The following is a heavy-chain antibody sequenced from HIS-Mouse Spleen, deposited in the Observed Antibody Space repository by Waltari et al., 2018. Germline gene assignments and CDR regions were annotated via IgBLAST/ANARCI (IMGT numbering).Heavy chain of an antibody. CDR2: IKSKTDGGTT. J-gene: IGHJ4*02. Sequence: EVQLVESGGGLVKPGGSVRLSCAASGFTFRNAWTRWGRQAQGKGLEWVGRIKSKTDGGTTDYAAPVKGRFTISRDDSKNTLYLQMNSLKTEDTAVYYCTTANWGRDYWGQGTLVTVSS. D-gene: IGHD7-27*01. CDR1: GFTFRNAW. V-gene: IGHV3-15*01. CDR3: TTANWGRDY.